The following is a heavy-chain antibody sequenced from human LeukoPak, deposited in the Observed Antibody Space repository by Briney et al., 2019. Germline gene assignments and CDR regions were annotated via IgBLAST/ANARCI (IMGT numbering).Heavy chain of an antibody. V-gene: IGHV3-23*01. CDR3: AKRDGSGSYILDN. J-gene: IGHJ4*02. CDR1: GFTFSSYG. CDR2: ISGSGGST. D-gene: IGHD3-10*01. Sequence: GGSLRLSCAASGFTFSSYGMSWVRQAPGKGLEWVSAISGSGGSTYYADSVKGRFTISRDSSKNTVYLQMNSLRAEDMAVYYCAKRDGSGSYILDNWGQGTLVTVSS.